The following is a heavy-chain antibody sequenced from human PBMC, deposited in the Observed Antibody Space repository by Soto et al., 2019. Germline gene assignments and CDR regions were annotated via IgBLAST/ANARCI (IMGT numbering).Heavy chain of an antibody. CDR3: AKAVPWEDTSIAHLFDY. CDR2: ISYDGKYQ. Sequence: QIHLVESGGGVVQPGRSLRLSCAASGFTFSSYGMHWVRQAPGKGLEWVSVISYDGKYQYYAESVKGRFTVSRDNPKKTLYLHMNSLRAEDTAVYYCAKAVPWEDTSIAHLFDYWGQGTLVTVSS. V-gene: IGHV3-30*18. CDR1: GFTFSSYG. D-gene: IGHD5-18*01. J-gene: IGHJ4*02.